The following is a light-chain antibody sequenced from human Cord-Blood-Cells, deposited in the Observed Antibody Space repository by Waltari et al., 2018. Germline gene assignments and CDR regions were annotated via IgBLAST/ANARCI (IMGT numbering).Light chain of an antibody. J-gene: IGKJ1*01. V-gene: IGKV1-5*01. CDR3: QQYNSYST. CDR1: QSISSV. Sequence: DIQMTQSPSTLSASVGDRVTITCRASQSISSVLAWYQQKPGKAPKLLIYDGSSLESGVPTRVSGSGSGAEFSLTISSLQPDDFATYYGQQYNSYSTFGQGTKVEIK. CDR2: DGS.